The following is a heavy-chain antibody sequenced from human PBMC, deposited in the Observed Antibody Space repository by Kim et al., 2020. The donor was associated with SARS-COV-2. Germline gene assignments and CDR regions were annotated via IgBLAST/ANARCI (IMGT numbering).Heavy chain of an antibody. J-gene: IGHJ3*02. CDR3: ARGAVLWFGEHAFDI. D-gene: IGHD3-10*01. Sequence: PSLKSRVTISVDTSKNQFSLKLSSVTAADTAVYYCARGAVLWFGEHAFDIWGQGTMVTVSS. V-gene: IGHV4-61*02.